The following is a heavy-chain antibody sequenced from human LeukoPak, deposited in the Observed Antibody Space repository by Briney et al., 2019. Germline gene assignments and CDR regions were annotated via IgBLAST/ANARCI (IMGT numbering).Heavy chain of an antibody. CDR3: ARGSYSSGWYADY. CDR1: GGTFSSYT. CDR2: IIPILGIA. V-gene: IGHV1-69*02. J-gene: IGHJ4*02. Sequence: SVKVSCKASGGTFSSYTISWVRQAPGQGLEWMGRIIPILGIANYAQKFQGRVTITADKSTSTAYMELSSLRSEDTAVYYCARGSYSSGWYADYWGQGTLVTVFS. D-gene: IGHD6-19*01.